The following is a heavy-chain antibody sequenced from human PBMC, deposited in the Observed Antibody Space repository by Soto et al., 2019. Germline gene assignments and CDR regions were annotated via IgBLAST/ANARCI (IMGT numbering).Heavy chain of an antibody. J-gene: IGHJ4*02. CDR3: ARELYGSGIDY. V-gene: IGHV4-30-2*01. CDR2: IYHSGST. CDR1: GGSISSGGYS. Sequence: SETLSLTCAVSGGSISSGGYSWSWIRQPPGKGLEWIGYIYHSGSTYYNPSLKSRVTISVDRSKNQFSLKLSSVTAADTAVYYCARELYGSGIDYWGQGTLVTVSS. D-gene: IGHD3-10*01.